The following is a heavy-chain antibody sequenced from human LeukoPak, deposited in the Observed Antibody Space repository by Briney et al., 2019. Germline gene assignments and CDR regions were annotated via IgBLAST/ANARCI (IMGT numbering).Heavy chain of an antibody. V-gene: IGHV4-39*01. CDR1: GGSISSSTYY. CDR3: ARPLVRSAPNYPFDI. CDR2: ISYSGST. D-gene: IGHD2-8*01. J-gene: IGHJ3*02. Sequence: SETLPLTCTVSGGSISSSTYYWAWIRQPPGKGLECIGSISYSGSTYYNPSLKSRVTISVDTSKNQFSLKLSSVTAADTAVYYCARPLVRSAPNYPFDIWGQGTMVTVSS.